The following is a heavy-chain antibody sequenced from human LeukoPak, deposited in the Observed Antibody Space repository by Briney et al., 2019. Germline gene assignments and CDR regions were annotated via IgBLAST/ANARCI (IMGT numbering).Heavy chain of an antibody. CDR3: AREGRGSYYFDY. D-gene: IGHD1-26*01. CDR1: GFTVSSNY. J-gene: IGHJ4*02. CDR2: VYSGGST. Sequence: GGSLRLSCAASGFTVSSNYMSWVRQAPGKGLEWVSVVYSGGSTFYADSVKGRFTISRDNSKNTLYLQVNSLRVEDTAVYYCAREGRGSYYFDYWGQGTLVTVSS. V-gene: IGHV3-66*01.